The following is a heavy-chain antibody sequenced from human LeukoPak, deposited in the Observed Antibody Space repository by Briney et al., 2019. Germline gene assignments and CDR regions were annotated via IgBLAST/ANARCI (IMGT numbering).Heavy chain of an antibody. CDR3: ARAGRQRYFQH. CDR1: GYSISSGYY. J-gene: IGHJ1*01. V-gene: IGHV4-38-2*02. Sequence: PSETLSLTCTVSGYSISSGYYWGWIRQPPGKRLEWIGSIYHSGSTYYNPSLKSRVTISVDTSKNQFSLKLSSVTAADTAVYYCARAGRQRYFQHWGQGTLVTVSS. D-gene: IGHD3-10*01. CDR2: IYHSGST.